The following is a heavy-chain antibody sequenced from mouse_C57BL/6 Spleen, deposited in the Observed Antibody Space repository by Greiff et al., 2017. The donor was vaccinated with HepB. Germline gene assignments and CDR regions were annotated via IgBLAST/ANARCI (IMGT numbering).Heavy chain of an antibody. CDR3: ARLGPYYFDY. CDR2: ISSGSSTI. CDR1: GFTFSDYG. V-gene: IGHV5-17*01. D-gene: IGHD4-1*01. J-gene: IGHJ2*01. Sequence: EVQVVESGGGLVKPGGSLKLSCAASGFTFSDYGMHWVRQAPEKGLEWVAYISSGSSTIYYADTVKGRFTFSRDNAKNTLFLQMTSLRSEDTAMYYCARLGPYYFDYWGQGTTLTVSS.